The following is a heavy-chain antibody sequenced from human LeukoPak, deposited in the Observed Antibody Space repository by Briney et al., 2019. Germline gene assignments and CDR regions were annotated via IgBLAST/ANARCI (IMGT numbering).Heavy chain of an antibody. J-gene: IGHJ5*02. CDR1: GYSFTDYY. Sequence: ASVKVSCKTSGYSFTDYYMHCVRQAPGQGLEWMGWINPNMGGTSSAQKFQGSVTMTRDTSITTVYMEVNWLTSDDTAIYYCARADRLHGGPYLIGPWGQGTLVTVSS. CDR3: ARADRLHGGPYLIGP. CDR2: INPNMGGT. V-gene: IGHV1-2*02. D-gene: IGHD2-21*01.